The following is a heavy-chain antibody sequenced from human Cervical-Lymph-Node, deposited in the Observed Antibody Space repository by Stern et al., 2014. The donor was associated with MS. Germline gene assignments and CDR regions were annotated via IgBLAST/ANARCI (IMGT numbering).Heavy chain of an antibody. J-gene: IGHJ6*02. Sequence: VQLVQSGAEVKKPGESLKISCKGSGYSFTSSWIGWVRQMPGTGLEWMGIIYPGDSDTRYSPSFQGQVTISADKSISTAYLQWSSLKASDTAMYYCARHRPPLEWLPHYYYGMDVWGQGTTVTVSS. V-gene: IGHV5-51*01. CDR3: ARHRPPLEWLPHYYYGMDV. CDR1: GYSFTSSW. CDR2: IYPGDSDT. D-gene: IGHD3-3*01.